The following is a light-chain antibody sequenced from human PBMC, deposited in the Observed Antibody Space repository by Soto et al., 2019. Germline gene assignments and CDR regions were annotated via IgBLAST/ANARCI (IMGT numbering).Light chain of an antibody. CDR1: SSDVGAYNY. V-gene: IGLV2-11*01. J-gene: IGLJ2*01. CDR3: CSYAGNYIVV. CDR2: DVT. Sequence: QSVLTQPRSVSGSPGQSITISCTGTSSDVGAYNYVSWYQLHPGKVPKLIIYDVTKRPSGVPDRFSGSKSGNMASLTISGLQAEDEADYYCCSYAGNYIVVFGGGTKVTVL.